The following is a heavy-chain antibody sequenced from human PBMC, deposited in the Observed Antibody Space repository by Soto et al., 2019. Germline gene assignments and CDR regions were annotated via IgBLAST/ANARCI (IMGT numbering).Heavy chain of an antibody. Sequence: TCTVSGGSINTHYWSWIRQRPGRGLEWMGFVFYTGQTKYSPSLESRLTMAMDTSSRQLYLRLTSVTAADTAVYYCARESAGSGRNNWFDPWGPGALVTVSS. CDR2: VFYTGQT. D-gene: IGHD3-10*01. CDR1: GGSINTHY. J-gene: IGHJ5*02. V-gene: IGHV4-59*11. CDR3: ARESAGSGRNNWFDP.